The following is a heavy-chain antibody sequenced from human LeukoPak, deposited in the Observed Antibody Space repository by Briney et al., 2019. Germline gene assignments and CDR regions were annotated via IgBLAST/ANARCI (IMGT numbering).Heavy chain of an antibody. J-gene: IGHJ5*02. D-gene: IGHD3-3*01. V-gene: IGHV3-53*01. CDR1: GFTVSSSF. CDR3: AREERYDFWSGYSTIPYNWFDP. Sequence: PGGSLRLSCAASGFTVSSSFIYWVRRAPGKGLEWVSFIHRDDKTYYADSVKGRFTMSRDSSKKTLYLQMNSLGADDTAVYYCAREERYDFWSGYSTIPYNWFDPWGQGTLVTVSS. CDR2: IHRDDKT.